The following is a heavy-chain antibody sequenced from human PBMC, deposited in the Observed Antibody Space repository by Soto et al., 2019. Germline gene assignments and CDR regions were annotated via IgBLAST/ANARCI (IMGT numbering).Heavy chain of an antibody. CDR2: IYYSGST. Sequence: PSETLSLTCTVSGGSITGYYWNWIRQPPGKGLEWIGYIYYSGSTYYNPSLKSRVTISVDTSKNQFSLKLSSVTAADTAVYYCAREHGDYSYMDVWGKGTTVTVSS. J-gene: IGHJ6*03. CDR3: AREHGDYSYMDV. D-gene: IGHD4-17*01. V-gene: IGHV4-59*06. CDR1: GGSITGYY.